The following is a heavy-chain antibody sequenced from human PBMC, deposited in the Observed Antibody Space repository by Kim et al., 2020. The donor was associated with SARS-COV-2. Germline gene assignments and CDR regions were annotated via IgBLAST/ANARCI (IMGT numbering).Heavy chain of an antibody. V-gene: IGHV4-61*07. J-gene: IGHJ4*02. CDR2: ST. Sequence: STNDNPSLKSRVTISVDTSKNQFSLKLSSVTAADTAVYYCARRAMTGYYDYWGQGTLVTVSS. D-gene: IGHD3-9*01. CDR3: ARRAMTGYYDY.